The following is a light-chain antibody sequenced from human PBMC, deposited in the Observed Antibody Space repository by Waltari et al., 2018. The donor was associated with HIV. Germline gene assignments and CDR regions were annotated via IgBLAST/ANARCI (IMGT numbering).Light chain of an antibody. J-gene: IGKJ1*01. CDR3: QQYNSHSRT. CDR2: EAS. Sequence: DIQMTQSPSTVSASVGDTVTVTCRASQNIGKMLAWYQQKPGKAPELLIYEASTLEVGVPSRFSGGGSGTEFTLTISRLQPDDFATYYCQQYNSHSRTFGQGTNVEIK. CDR1: QNIGKM. V-gene: IGKV1-5*01.